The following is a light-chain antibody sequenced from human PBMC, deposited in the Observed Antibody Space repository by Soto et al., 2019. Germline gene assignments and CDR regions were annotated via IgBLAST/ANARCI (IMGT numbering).Light chain of an antibody. V-gene: IGKV1-39*01. CDR2: AAS. CDR3: QQSYSTPRK. CDR1: QSINSH. Sequence: DIQMTQSPSSLSASVGDRVTITCRASQSINSHLNWFQQKPGKAPKLLIYAASNLQSGVPSRFSGSGSGTDYTLTISSLQPEDFATYYCQQSYSTPRKFGQGTKVEIK. J-gene: IGKJ1*01.